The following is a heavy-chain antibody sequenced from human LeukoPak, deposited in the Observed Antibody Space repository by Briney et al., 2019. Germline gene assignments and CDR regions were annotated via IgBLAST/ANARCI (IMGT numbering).Heavy chain of an antibody. V-gene: IGHV3-30*18. CDR1: GFTFSSYG. Sequence: GALRLSCAASGFTFSSYGMHWVRKAPGKGLEWVAVISYDGSNKYYADSVKGRFTISRDNSKNTLYLQMNSLRAEDTPVYYCAKKLGTTEYFQHWGQGTLVTVSS. D-gene: IGHD2-2*01. CDR3: AKKLGTTEYFQH. J-gene: IGHJ1*01. CDR2: ISYDGSNK.